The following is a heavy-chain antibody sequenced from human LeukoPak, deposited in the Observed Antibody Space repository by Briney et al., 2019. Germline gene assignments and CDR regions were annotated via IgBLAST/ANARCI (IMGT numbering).Heavy chain of an antibody. Sequence: HPGGSLRLSCAASGFTFSSYGMHWVRQAPGKGLEWVAFIRYDGSNKYYADSVKGRFTISRDNSKNTLYLQMNSLRAEDTAVYYCARAGNRYGDRRDGMDVWGQGTTVTVSS. CDR2: IRYDGSNK. D-gene: IGHD4-17*01. V-gene: IGHV3-30*02. CDR3: ARAGNRYGDRRDGMDV. J-gene: IGHJ6*02. CDR1: GFTFSSYG.